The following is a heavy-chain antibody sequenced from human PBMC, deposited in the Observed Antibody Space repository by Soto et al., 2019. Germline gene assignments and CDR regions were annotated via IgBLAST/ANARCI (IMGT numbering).Heavy chain of an antibody. V-gene: IGHV6-1*01. CDR2: TYYRSKWYN. D-gene: IGHD6-13*01. CDR1: GDSVSSNSAA. CDR3: ARDREIAAAGRDRYYFDY. J-gene: IGHJ4*02. Sequence: PLQTLSRTCALSGDSVSSNSAAWNWIRQSPSRGLEWLGRTYYRSKWYNDYAVSVKSRITINPDTSKNQFSLQLNSVTPEDTAVYYCARDREIAAAGRDRYYFDYWGQGTLVTVSS.